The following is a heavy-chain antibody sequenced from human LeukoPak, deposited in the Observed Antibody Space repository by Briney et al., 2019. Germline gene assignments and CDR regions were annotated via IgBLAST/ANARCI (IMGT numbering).Heavy chain of an antibody. CDR1: GFTFFSIG. CDR3: AKSFGPVIAAAGTGAD. J-gene: IGHJ4*02. CDR2: IGGGASDT. V-gene: IGHV3-23*01. D-gene: IGHD6-13*01. Sequence: GGSLRLSCAVSGFTFFSIGMGWVRQAPGKGLEWVAAIGGGASDTKYTDSVEGRFTISRDLSKNTLYLQMNSLRAEDTAVYYCAKSFGPVIAAAGTGADWGQGTLVTVSS.